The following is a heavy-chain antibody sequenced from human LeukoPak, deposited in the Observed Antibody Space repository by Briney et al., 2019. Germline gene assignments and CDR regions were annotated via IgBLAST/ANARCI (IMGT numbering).Heavy chain of an antibody. D-gene: IGHD6-13*01. J-gene: IGHJ4*02. CDR3: ARGLSSSWRPDY. V-gene: IGHV3-21*01. Sequence: PGGSLRLSCAASGFTFSSYSMNWVRQAPGKGLEWVSSISSSSSYIYYADSVKGRFTISRDNAKNSLYLQMNSLRAEDTAVYYCARGLSSSWRPDYWGQGTLVTVPS. CDR2: ISSSSSYI. CDR1: GFTFSSYS.